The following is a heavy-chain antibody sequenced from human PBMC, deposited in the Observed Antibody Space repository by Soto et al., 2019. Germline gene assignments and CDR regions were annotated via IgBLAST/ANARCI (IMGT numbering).Heavy chain of an antibody. V-gene: IGHV3-30-3*01. CDR2: ISYDGSNK. D-gene: IGHD6-19*01. CDR1: GFTFSSYA. J-gene: IGHJ6*02. Sequence: PGGSLRLSCAASGFTFSSYAMHWVRQAPGKGLEWVAVISYDGSNKYYADSVKGRFTISRDNSKNTLYLQMNSLRAEDTAVCYCARDPYSSGWSYGMDVWGQGTTVTVSS. CDR3: ARDPYSSGWSYGMDV.